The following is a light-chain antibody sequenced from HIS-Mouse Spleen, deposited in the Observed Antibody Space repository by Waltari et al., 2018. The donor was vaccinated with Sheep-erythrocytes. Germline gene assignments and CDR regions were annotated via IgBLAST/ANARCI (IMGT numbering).Light chain of an antibody. CDR1: SSDVGSYNL. Sequence: QSALTQPASVSGPPGQSITTPCTGTSSDVGSYNLFPLYQQHPGKAPKLMIYEGSKRPSGVSNRFSGSKSGNTASLTISGLQAEDEADYYCCSYAGSSTPWVFGGGTKLTVL. J-gene: IGLJ3*02. V-gene: IGLV2-23*01. CDR2: EGS. CDR3: CSYAGSSTPWV.